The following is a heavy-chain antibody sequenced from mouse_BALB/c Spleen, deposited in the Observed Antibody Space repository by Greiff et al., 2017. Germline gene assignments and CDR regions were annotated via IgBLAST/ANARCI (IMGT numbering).Heavy chain of an antibody. CDR1: GYTFTSYY. CDR3: ARPDDAYFDY. J-gene: IGHJ2*01. Sequence: VQLQQSGPELVKPGASVKMSCKASGYTFTSYYIHWVKQRPGQGLEWIGWIYPGDGSTKYNEKFKGKTTLTADKSSSTAYMLLSSLTSEDSAIYFCARPDDAYFDYWGQGTTLTVSS. CDR2: IYPGDGST. V-gene: IGHV1S56*01. D-gene: IGHD2-3*01.